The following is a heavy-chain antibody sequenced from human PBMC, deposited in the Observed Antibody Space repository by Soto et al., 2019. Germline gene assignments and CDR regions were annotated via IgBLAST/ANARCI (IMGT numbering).Heavy chain of an antibody. CDR3: ARDGGVYGDYDY. CDR1: GYTFTGYY. J-gene: IGHJ4*02. V-gene: IGHV1-2*04. Sequence: QVQLVQSGAEVKKPGASVKVSCKASGYTFTGYYVHWVRQAPGQGLEWMGWINPKTGDTHYGQNFQGWVTMTRDTSISTLYMELRRLTSDDTAVYYCARDGGVYGDYDYWGQGTLVTVS. CDR2: INPKTGDT. D-gene: IGHD4-17*01.